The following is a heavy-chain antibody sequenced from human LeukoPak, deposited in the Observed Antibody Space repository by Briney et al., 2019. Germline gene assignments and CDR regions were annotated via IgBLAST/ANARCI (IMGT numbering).Heavy chain of an antibody. D-gene: IGHD3-22*01. V-gene: IGHV3-7*01. Sequence: PGGSLRLSCVASGFTFSNYWMSWFRQAPGKGLEWVANIQKDGSEKHYVASVEGRFTISRDNAENSLFLQLNSLRVGDTAVYYCVRLWDSSGFFGYWGQGALVTVSS. CDR1: GFTFSNYW. J-gene: IGHJ4*02. CDR2: IQKDGSEK. CDR3: VRLWDSSGFFGY.